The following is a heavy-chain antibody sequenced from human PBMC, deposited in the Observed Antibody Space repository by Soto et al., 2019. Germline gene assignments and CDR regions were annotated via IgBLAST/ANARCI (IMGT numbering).Heavy chain of an antibody. V-gene: IGHV5-51*01. J-gene: IGHJ3*01. Sequence: LKISCKGSGYTFTRNWIGWVRQMPGKGLEWMGIIFPIDSDTRYSPSSQGQVTISADNSISTAYLQWSSLKASDTAIYYCATPGGRDFNAFDVWGQGTMVTVSS. CDR3: ATPGGRDFNAFDV. D-gene: IGHD2-21*02. CDR2: IFPIDSDT. CDR1: GYTFTRNW.